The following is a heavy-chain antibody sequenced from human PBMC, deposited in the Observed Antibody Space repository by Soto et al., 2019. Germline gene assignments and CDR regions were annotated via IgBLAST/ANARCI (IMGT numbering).Heavy chain of an antibody. CDR2: ISSSSSYI. V-gene: IGHV3-21*01. CDR3: ARDGDCSSTSCYAVVAAFDI. Sequence: GGSLRLSCAASGFTFSSYSMNWVRQAPGKGLEWVSSISSSSSYIYYADSAKGRFTISRDNAKNSLYLQMNSLRAEDTAVYYCARDGDCSSTSCYAVVAAFDIWGQGTMVTVSS. CDR1: GFTFSSYS. D-gene: IGHD2-2*01. J-gene: IGHJ3*02.